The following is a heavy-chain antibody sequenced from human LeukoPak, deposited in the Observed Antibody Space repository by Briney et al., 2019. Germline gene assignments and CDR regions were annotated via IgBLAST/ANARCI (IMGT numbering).Heavy chain of an antibody. CDR2: ISSTGVST. CDR3: ARGSPNYDFWSGDFDWLLSGPDY. J-gene: IGHJ4*02. V-gene: IGHV3-64*04. Sequence: GGSLRLSCSASGFTFSSYAMHWVRQAPGKGLEYVSAISSTGVSTHYADSVKGRFTISRDNSKNTLYLQMNSLRAEDTAVYYCARGSPNYDFWSGDFDWLLSGPDYWGQGTLVTVSS. CDR1: GFTFSSYA. D-gene: IGHD3-3*01.